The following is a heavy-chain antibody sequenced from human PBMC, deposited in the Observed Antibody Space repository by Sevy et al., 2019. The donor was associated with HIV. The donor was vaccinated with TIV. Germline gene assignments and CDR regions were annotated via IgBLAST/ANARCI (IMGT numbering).Heavy chain of an antibody. Sequence: GGSLRLSCTASGFTFGSYSMHWVRQAPGKGLEWVAVIWNDGSDKYYGDSVKGRFTISRDNSKNTLYLQMNSLRAEDTAVYYCARDTDDACDIWGQGTMVTVSS. CDR1: GFTFGSYS. D-gene: IGHD4-4*01. J-gene: IGHJ3*02. CDR2: IWNDGSDK. V-gene: IGHV3-33*01. CDR3: ARDTDDACDI.